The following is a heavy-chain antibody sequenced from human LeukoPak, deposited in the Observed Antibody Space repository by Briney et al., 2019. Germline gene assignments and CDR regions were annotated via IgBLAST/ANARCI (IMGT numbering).Heavy chain of an antibody. D-gene: IGHD2-2*01. CDR1: GLTFGSSA. J-gene: IGHJ4*02. V-gene: IGHV3-30*02. CDR3: ATHCSGTACHRDY. CDR2: IHFAGSYK. Sequence: GGSLRLSCAASGLTFGSSAMHWVRQAPGKGLECVAFIHFAGSYKHYSDSVKGRFTISRDNSKNKLYLEMNSLRAEDTAVYYCATHCSGTACHRDYWGQGTLVTVSS.